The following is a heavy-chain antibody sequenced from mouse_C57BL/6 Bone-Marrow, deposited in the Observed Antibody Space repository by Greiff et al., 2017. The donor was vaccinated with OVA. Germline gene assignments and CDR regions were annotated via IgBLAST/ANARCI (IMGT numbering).Heavy chain of an antibody. CDR2: IYPGDGDT. Sequence: QVHVKQSGPELVKPGASVKISCKASGYAFSSSWMNWVKQRPGKGLEWIGRIYPGDGDTNYNGKFKGKATLTADKSSSTAYMQLSSLTSEDSAVYFCAKSSPYWYFDVWGTGTTVTVSS. CDR3: AKSSPYWYFDV. D-gene: IGHD1-1*01. J-gene: IGHJ1*03. V-gene: IGHV1-82*01. CDR1: GYAFSSSW.